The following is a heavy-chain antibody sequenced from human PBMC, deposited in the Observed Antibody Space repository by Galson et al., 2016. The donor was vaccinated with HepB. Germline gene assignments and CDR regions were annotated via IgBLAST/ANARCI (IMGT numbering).Heavy chain of an antibody. CDR1: GGSIGAPDYY. V-gene: IGHV4-39*07. D-gene: IGHD3-10*01. CDR3: TKDPYYYGSGYGLDA. CDR2: IYYTGTP. Sequence: SETLSLTCTVSGGSIGAPDYYWGWIRQSPQRGLEWIGNIYYTGTPYYNPSLKNRVTISMDTSTNQFFLKLTSVTAADTAIYYCTKDPYYYGSGYGLDAWGQGTTVTVSS. J-gene: IGHJ6*02.